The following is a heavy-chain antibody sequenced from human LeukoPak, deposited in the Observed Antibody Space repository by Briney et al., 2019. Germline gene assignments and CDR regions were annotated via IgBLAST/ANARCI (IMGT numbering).Heavy chain of an antibody. Sequence: SETLCLTCTVTGGSISSYYWSWIRQPPGKGLEWIGYIYTSGSTNYNPSLKSRVTISVDTSKNQFPLKLSSVTAADTAVYYCARGGPYDFWSGYQGFDYWGQGTLVTVSS. CDR3: ARGGPYDFWSGYQGFDY. CDR2: IYTSGST. CDR1: GGSISSYY. D-gene: IGHD3-3*01. J-gene: IGHJ4*02. V-gene: IGHV4-4*09.